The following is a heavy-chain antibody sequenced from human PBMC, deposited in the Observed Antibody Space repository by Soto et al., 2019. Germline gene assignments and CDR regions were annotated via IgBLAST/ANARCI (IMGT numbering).Heavy chain of an antibody. J-gene: IGHJ5*02. V-gene: IGHV4-39*01. CDR1: GGSIKNGDYF. D-gene: IGHD6-25*01. CDR2: IYFTGNT. Sequence: TSETLSLTCTVSGGSIKNGDYFWGWIRQPPGKGLEWIGTIYFTGNTYYTPSLKSRLTMSIDTSKNEFSLRLNSVTAADTAVYYCAGQTFTIAAASYGRSNWFDPWGPGTLVTVSS. CDR3: AGQTFTIAAASYGRSNWFDP.